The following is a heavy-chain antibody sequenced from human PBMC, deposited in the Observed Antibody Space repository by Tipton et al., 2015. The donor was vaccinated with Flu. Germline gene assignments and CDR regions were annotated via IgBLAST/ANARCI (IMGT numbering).Heavy chain of an antibody. D-gene: IGHD4-17*01. J-gene: IGHJ3*02. Sequence: GLVKPSQTLSLTCTVSRGSMSGANYYWSWVRQPAGKGLEWIGRVFTTGGTNYNPSLQSRVTISVDTSKNQFSLEMTSVTAADTAVYYCATDYAKTDAFDIWGHGTMVTVSS. CDR3: ATDYAKTDAFDI. V-gene: IGHV4-61*02. CDR2: VFTTGGT. CDR1: RGSMSGANYY.